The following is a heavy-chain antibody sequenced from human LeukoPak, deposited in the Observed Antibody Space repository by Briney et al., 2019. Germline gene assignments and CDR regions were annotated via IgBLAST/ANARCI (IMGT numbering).Heavy chain of an antibody. Sequence: GRSLRLSCAASGLTFSSYAMHWVRQAPGTGLEWVSFISYDGNNQYYADSVKGRFTISRDNSKNTLYLQMNSLRTEDTAVYYCAKDAGDQGYFDYWGPGTLVTVSS. CDR1: GLTFSSYA. V-gene: IGHV3-30*04. CDR2: ISYDGNNQ. CDR3: AKDAGDQGYFDY. J-gene: IGHJ4*02. D-gene: IGHD3-16*01.